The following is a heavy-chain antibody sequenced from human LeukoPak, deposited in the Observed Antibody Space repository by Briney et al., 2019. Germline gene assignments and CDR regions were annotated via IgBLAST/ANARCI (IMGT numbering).Heavy chain of an antibody. D-gene: IGHD3-22*01. CDR2: IYYSGST. V-gene: IGHV4-59*01. Sequence: SQTLSLTCTVSGGSISSYYCSSIRHPPGKGLEWIGYIYYSGSTNYNPSLKSRVTISVDTSKNQFSLKLSSVTAADTAVYYCARAGDYYDSSGYILFDYWGQGTLVTVSS. J-gene: IGHJ4*02. CDR1: GGSISSYY. CDR3: ARAGDYYDSSGYILFDY.